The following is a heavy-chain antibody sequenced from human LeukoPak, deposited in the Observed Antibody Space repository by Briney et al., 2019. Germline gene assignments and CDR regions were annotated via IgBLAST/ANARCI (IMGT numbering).Heavy chain of an antibody. D-gene: IGHD5-12*01. CDR3: ARELVSGYDSDYYYGMDV. J-gene: IGHJ6*02. CDR2: INPNSGGT. CDR1: GYTFTGYY. V-gene: IGHV1-2*02. Sequence: ASVKVSCKASGYTFTGYYMHWVRPAPGQGLEWMGWINPNSGGTNYAQKLLGRVTMTRDTSISTAYMELSRLRSDDTAVYYCARELVSGYDSDYYYGMDVWGQGTTVTVSS.